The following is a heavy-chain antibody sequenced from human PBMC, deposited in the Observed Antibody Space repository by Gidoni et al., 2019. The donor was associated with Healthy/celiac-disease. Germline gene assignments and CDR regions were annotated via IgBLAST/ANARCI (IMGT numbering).Heavy chain of an antibody. V-gene: IGHV4-39*01. CDR3: ARQARARSWFDP. CDR2: IYYSGST. J-gene: IGHJ5*02. CDR1: GGSISSSSYY. Sequence: LQLQESGPGLVKPSETLSLTCTVSGGSISSSSYYWGWIRQPPGKGLEWIGSIYYSGSTYYNPSLKSRVTISVDTSKNQFSLKLSSVTAADTAVYYCARQARARSWFDPWGQGTLVTVSS.